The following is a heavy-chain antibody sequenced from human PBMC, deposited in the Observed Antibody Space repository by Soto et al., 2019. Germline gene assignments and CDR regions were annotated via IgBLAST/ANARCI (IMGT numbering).Heavy chain of an antibody. CDR1: GGSISSYY. D-gene: IGHD2-15*01. V-gene: IGHV4-59*01. CDR3: ARGKGGYSPFDY. CDR2: IYYSGST. Sequence: SETLSLTCTVSGGSISSYYWSWIRQPPGKGLEWIGYIYYSGSTNYNPSLKSRLTISVDTSKNQFSLKLSSVTAADTAVYYCARGKGGYSPFDYWGQGTLVTVSS. J-gene: IGHJ4*02.